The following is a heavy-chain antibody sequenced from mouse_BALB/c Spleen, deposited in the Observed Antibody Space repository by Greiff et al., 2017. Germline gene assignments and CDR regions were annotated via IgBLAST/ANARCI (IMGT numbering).Heavy chain of an antibody. CDR1: GFTFSSYT. CDR2: ISSGGSYT. CDR3: TRVVATGTDAMDY. V-gene: IGHV5-6-4*01. D-gene: IGHD1-1*01. Sequence: EVKLMESGGGLVKPGGSLKLSCAASGFTFSSYTMSWVRQTPEKRLEWVATISSGGSYTYYPDSVKGRFTISRDNAKNTLYLQMSSLKSEDTAMYYCTRVVATGTDAMDYWGQGTSVTVSS. J-gene: IGHJ4*01.